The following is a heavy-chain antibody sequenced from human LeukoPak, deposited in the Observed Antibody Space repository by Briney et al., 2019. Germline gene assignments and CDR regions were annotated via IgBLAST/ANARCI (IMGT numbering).Heavy chain of an antibody. D-gene: IGHD1-26*01. CDR3: ARDHARREWELWGDYYYYMDV. Sequence: GGSLRLSCAASGYTFSSYWMSWVRQAPGKGLEWVANIKQDGSEKYYVDSVKGRFTISRDNAKNSLYLQMNSLRAEDTAVYYCARDHARREWELWGDYYYYMDVWGKGTTVTVSS. CDR2: IKQDGSEK. V-gene: IGHV3-7*03. J-gene: IGHJ6*03. CDR1: GYTFSSYW.